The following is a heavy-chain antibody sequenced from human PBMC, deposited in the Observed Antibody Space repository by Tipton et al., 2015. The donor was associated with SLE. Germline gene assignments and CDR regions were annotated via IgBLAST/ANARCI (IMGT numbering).Heavy chain of an antibody. D-gene: IGHD6-19*01. CDR1: GGSISGTYY. CDR2: IYYREGT. J-gene: IGHJ6*02. V-gene: IGHV4-59*08. Sequence: TLSLTCTVSGGSISGTYYWSWIRQPPGEGLEWIGYIYYREGTNYSPSLKSRVTISLDASKNQLSLKLSSVTAADTAVYYCARHHGSGWLYGLDVWGQGTTVTVSS. CDR3: ARHHGSGWLYGLDV.